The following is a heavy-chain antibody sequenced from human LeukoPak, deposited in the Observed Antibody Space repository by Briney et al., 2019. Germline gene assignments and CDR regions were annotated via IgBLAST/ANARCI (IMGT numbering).Heavy chain of an antibody. V-gene: IGHV1-69*06. J-gene: IGHJ6*03. CDR1: GYTFTGYY. Sequence: SVKVSCKASGYTFTGYYMHWVRQAPGQGLEWMGGIIPIFGTANYAQKFQGRVTITADKSTSTAYMELSSLRSEDTAVYYCARARTTVTTIDYYYYYMDVWGKGTTVTVSS. CDR3: ARARTTVTTIDYYYYYMDV. CDR2: IIPIFGTA. D-gene: IGHD4-11*01.